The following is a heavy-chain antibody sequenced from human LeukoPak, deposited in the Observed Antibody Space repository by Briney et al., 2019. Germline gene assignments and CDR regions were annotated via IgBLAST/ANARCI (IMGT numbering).Heavy chain of an antibody. J-gene: IGHJ4*02. D-gene: IGHD3-9*01. V-gene: IGHV3-7*01. Sequence: GGSLRLSCAASGLIFSSYWMSWVRQAPGKGLEWVANIKQDGSEKYYVESVEGRSTVSRDNAKNALSLQMNSLRAEDTAVYYCATVGIRYFDWFNWGQGTLVTVSS. CDR2: IKQDGSEK. CDR3: ATVGIRYFDWFN. CDR1: GLIFSSYW.